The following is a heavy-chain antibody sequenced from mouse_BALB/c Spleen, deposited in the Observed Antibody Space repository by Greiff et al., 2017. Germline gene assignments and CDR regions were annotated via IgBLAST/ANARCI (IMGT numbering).Heavy chain of an antibody. CDR1: GFTFSDYY. Sequence: EVMLVESGGGLVKPGGSLKLSCAASGFTFSDYYMYWVRQTPEKRLEWVATISDGGSYTYYPDSVKGRFTISRDNAKNNLYLQMSSLKSEDTAMYYCARDDYDGAWFAYWGQGTLVTVSA. CDR3: ARDDYDGAWFAY. J-gene: IGHJ3*01. CDR2: ISDGGSYT. V-gene: IGHV5-4*02. D-gene: IGHD2-4*01.